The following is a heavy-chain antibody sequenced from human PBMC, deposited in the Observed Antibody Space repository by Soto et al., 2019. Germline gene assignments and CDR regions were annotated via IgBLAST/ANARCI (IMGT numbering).Heavy chain of an antibody. V-gene: IGHV4-34*01. CDR3: ARGGSSDWQVALDM. CDR1: DGSFDTYY. Sequence: SETLSLTCVVSDGSFDTYYWNWIRQSPGKGLEWIGESNHRGSNNYSPSLKSRVTISLDTSKNQFSLKLTSVTAADTAVYYCARGGSSDWQVALDMWGQGTLVTVSS. D-gene: IGHD6-19*01. CDR2: SNHRGSN. J-gene: IGHJ3*02.